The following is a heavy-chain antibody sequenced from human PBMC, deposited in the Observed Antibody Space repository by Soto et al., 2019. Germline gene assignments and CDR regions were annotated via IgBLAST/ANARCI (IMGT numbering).Heavy chain of an antibody. Sequence: GGSLRLSCAASGFTFSSYSMNWVRQAPGKGLEWVSSISSSSSYIYYADSVKGRFTISRDNAKNSLYLQMNSLRAEDTAVYYCARMFLGRYFDWFHPIDYWGQGTLVTVSS. V-gene: IGHV3-21*01. CDR1: GFTFSSYS. CDR2: ISSSSSYI. CDR3: ARMFLGRYFDWFHPIDY. D-gene: IGHD3-9*01. J-gene: IGHJ4*02.